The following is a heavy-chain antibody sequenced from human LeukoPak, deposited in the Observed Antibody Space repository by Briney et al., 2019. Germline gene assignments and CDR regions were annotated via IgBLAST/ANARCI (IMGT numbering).Heavy chain of an antibody. V-gene: IGHV4-39*01. CDR3: ARGRGIVDY. CDR1: GGSISSSSYY. CDR2: IYYSGST. J-gene: IGHJ4*02. D-gene: IGHD2-15*01. Sequence: SETLSLTCTVSGGSISSSSYYWGWIRQPPGKGLEWIGSIYYSGSTYYNPSLESRVAISVDTSKNQFSLKLSSVTAADTAVYYCARGRGIVDYWGQGTLVTVSS.